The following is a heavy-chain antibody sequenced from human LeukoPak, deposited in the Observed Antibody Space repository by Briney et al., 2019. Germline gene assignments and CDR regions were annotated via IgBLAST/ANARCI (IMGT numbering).Heavy chain of an antibody. V-gene: IGHV3-30*02. D-gene: IGHD5-24*01. Sequence: GESLRPSCAASGFTFGSFGMHWVRQAPGKGLEWVAFIRYDGSNKYYVDSVKGRFTISRDNSKNTLFLQMNSLRAEDTAVYYCAKRDGFLYYFDYWGQGTLVTVSS. J-gene: IGHJ4*02. CDR2: IRYDGSNK. CDR3: AKRDGFLYYFDY. CDR1: GFTFGSFG.